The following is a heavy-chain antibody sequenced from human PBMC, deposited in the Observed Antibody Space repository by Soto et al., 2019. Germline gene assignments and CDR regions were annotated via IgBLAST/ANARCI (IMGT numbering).Heavy chain of an antibody. CDR2: IHSDGSST. J-gene: IGHJ3*01. V-gene: IGHV3-74*03. Sequence: EVQLVESGGGLVQPGESLRLSCAASGFTFSYYWMHWVRQAPGKGLVWVSRIHSDGSSTTYADSVKGRFTISRDNAMNTVYLQMNSLRAEDTAVYYCARGDRRAFDLWGQGTVVTVSS. CDR3: ARGDRRAFDL. CDR1: GFTFSYYW.